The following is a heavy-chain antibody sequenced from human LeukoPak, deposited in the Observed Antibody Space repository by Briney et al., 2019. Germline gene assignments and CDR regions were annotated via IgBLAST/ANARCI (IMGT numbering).Heavy chain of an antibody. Sequence: ASVKVSCKASGGTFSSYAISWVRQASGQGLEWMGGVIPIFGTANYAQKFQGRVTITADESTSTAYMELSSLRSEDTAVYYCARDKVRRGYFDYWGQGTLVTVSS. CDR3: ARDKVRRGYFDY. V-gene: IGHV1-69*13. CDR2: VIPIFGTA. CDR1: GGTFSSYA. D-gene: IGHD1-14*01. J-gene: IGHJ4*02.